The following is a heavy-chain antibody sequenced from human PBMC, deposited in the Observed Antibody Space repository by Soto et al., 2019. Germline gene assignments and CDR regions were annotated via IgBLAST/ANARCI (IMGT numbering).Heavy chain of an antibody. Sequence: GGSLRLSCAASGFTFDDYAMHWVRQAPGKGLEWVSGISWSSGSIGYADSVKGRFTISRDNAKNSLYLQMNSLRAEDTAVYYCARGPGLGWFDPWGQGTLVTVSS. CDR1: GFTFDDYA. CDR2: ISWSSGSI. J-gene: IGHJ5*02. CDR3: ARGPGLGWFDP. V-gene: IGHV3-9*01.